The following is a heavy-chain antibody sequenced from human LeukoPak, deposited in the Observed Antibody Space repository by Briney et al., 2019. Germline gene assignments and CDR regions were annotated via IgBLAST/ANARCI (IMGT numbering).Heavy chain of an antibody. D-gene: IGHD6-19*01. V-gene: IGHV3-23*01. CDR3: AKLAGIGGWYVYSFDY. J-gene: IGHJ4*02. CDR2: MSGSGDTT. Sequence: GGSLRLSCAASGFTFGTHAMTWVRQAPGEGLEWVSGMSGSGDTTYYADSVKGRFTISRDNSKNTLFLQMNSLRAEDTAVYYCAKLAGIGGWYVYSFDYGGRGPRSPVS. CDR1: GFTFGTHA.